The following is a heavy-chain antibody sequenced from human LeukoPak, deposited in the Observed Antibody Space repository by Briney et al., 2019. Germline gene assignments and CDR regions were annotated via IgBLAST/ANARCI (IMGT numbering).Heavy chain of an antibody. Sequence: ASVKVSCKASGYTFTSYDINWVRQATGQGLEWMGWMNPNSGNTGYAQKFQGRVTITRNTSISTAYMELSSLRSEDTAVYYCARVYAPNYYDSSGYWNYWGQGTLVTVSS. CDR1: GYTFTSYD. J-gene: IGHJ4*02. CDR3: ARVYAPNYYDSSGYWNY. CDR2: MNPNSGNT. V-gene: IGHV1-8*03. D-gene: IGHD3-22*01.